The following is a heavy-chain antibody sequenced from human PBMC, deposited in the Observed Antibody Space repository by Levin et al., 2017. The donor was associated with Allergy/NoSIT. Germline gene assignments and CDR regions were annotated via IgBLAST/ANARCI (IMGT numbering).Heavy chain of an antibody. CDR3: AKAYYYDSSGYPRGPDS. V-gene: IGHV3-23*01. CDR2: ISGSGGST. CDR1: GFTFSSFA. J-gene: IGHJ4*02. D-gene: IGHD3-22*01. Sequence: PGGSLRLSCAASGFTFSSFAMGWVRQTPGKGLECVSTISGSGGSTYYADSVKGRFTISRDNSKNTLYLQINSLSAEDTAIYYCAKAYYYDSSGYPRGPDSWGQGTLVTVSS.